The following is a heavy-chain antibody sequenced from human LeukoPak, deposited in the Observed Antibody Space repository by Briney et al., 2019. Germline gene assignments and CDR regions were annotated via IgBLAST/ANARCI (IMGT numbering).Heavy chain of an antibody. CDR1: GGSFSGYY. Sequence: SETLSLTCAVYGGSFSGYYLSWIRQPPGKGLEWIGEINHSGSTNYNPSLKSRVTISVDPSKNKFCLKLSSVTAADTAVYYCARSIPYSSSWGYYFDYWGQGPLVPVSS. CDR3: ARSIPYSSSWGYYFDY. V-gene: IGHV4-34*01. J-gene: IGHJ4*02. CDR2: INHSGST. D-gene: IGHD6-13*01.